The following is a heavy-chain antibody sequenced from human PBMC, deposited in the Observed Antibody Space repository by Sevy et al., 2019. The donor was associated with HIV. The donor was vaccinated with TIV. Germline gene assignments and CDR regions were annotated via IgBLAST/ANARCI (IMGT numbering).Heavy chain of an antibody. CDR3: ARVHGLVPAAIYPNYGMDV. CDR2: IITYNGKT. D-gene: IGHD2-2*01. J-gene: IGHJ6*02. V-gene: IGHV1-18*01. CDR1: GYTFTNYG. Sequence: ASVKVSCKASGYTFTNYGITWVRQAPGQRLEWMGWIITYNGKTNCVEKLQGRVTMTTDTSTSTAYMELRSLRSDDTAVYYCARVHGLVPAAIYPNYGMDVWGQGTTVTVSS.